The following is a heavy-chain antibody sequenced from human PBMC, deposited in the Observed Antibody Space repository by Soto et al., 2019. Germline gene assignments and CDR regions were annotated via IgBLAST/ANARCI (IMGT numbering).Heavy chain of an antibody. CDR3: AREGGDCSSTSCYSPGYYGMDV. J-gene: IGHJ6*02. CDR1: GFTFSSYE. Sequence: GGSLRLSCAASGFTFSSYEMNWVRQAPGRGLEWASYISSSGSTIYYADSVKGRFTISRDNAKNSLYLQMNSLRAEDTAVYYCAREGGDCSSTSCYSPGYYGMDVWGQGTTVTVSS. CDR2: ISSSGSTI. D-gene: IGHD2-2*02. V-gene: IGHV3-48*03.